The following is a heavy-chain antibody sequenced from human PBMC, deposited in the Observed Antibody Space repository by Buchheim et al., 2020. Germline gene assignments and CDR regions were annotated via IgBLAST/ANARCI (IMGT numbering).Heavy chain of an antibody. D-gene: IGHD3-3*01. V-gene: IGHV4-31*03. CDR1: GCSISSGGYY. Sequence: QVQLQESGPGLVKPSQPLSLTCTVSGCSISSGGYYWSWIRQHPGQGLEWIGYIYYSGSNYYNPSLKSRVTISVDTSKNQFSLKLSSVTAADTAVYYGARERITIFGKGTYYFDYWGQGTL. CDR2: IYYSGSN. CDR3: ARERITIFGKGTYYFDY. J-gene: IGHJ4*02.